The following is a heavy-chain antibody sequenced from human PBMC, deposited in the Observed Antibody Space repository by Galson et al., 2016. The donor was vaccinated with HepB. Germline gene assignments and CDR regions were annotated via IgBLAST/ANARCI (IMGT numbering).Heavy chain of an antibody. CDR3: ARDRDSSSYYWLDY. CDR2: IYYSGST. D-gene: IGHD3-22*01. J-gene: IGHJ4*02. Sequence: ETLSLTCTVAGGSISNIYWSWIRQPPGQGLEWIGYIYYSGSTSYNPSFKSLVTISVDTSKNQFSLKLRSVTASDTAVYYCARDRDSSSYYWLDYWGQGTPVTVSS. V-gene: IGHV4-59*01. CDR1: GGSISNIY.